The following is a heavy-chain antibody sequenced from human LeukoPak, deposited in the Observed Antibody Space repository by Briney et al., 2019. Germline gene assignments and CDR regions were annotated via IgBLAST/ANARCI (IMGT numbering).Heavy chain of an antibody. CDR2: INLRGST. J-gene: IGHJ3*02. Sequence: SETLSLTCAVYGGSFNDYYWNWIRQPPGKGLEWIGEINLRGSTTYNPSLKSRVTISVDTSKNQFSLKLSSVTAADTAVYYCARGGSYLSAFDIWGQGTMVTVSS. D-gene: IGHD3-10*01. V-gene: IGHV4-34*01. CDR3: ARGGSYLSAFDI. CDR1: GGSFNDYY.